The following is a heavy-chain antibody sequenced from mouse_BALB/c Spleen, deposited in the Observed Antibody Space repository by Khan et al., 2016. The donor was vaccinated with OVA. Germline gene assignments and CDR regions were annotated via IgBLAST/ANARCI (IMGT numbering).Heavy chain of an antibody. CDR2: ISSGGDYI. J-gene: IGHJ3*01. D-gene: IGHD1-1*01. CDR1: GFTFSTFA. CDR3: ARHNYGPFAY. Sequence: VQLKESGGDLVKPGGSLKLSCSASGFTFSTFAMSWVRQTPEKSLEWVATISSGGDYIYYPDSVKGRFTISRDNAKNTLYLQMSSLRSEDTAMYYCARHNYGPFAYWGQGTLVTVSA. V-gene: IGHV5-9-3*01.